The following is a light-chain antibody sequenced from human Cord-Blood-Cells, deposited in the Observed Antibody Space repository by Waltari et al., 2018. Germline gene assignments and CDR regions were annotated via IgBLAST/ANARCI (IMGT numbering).Light chain of an antibody. CDR2: DAS. CDR3: QQRSNWLT. Sequence: EIVLTQSPATLSLSPGERATLSCRASQSVSSYLAWYQQKPGQAPRLLIYDASNRSTGIPARFSCSGSGTDFTLTICSLEPEDFAVYYCQQRSNWLTFGGGTKVEIK. V-gene: IGKV3-11*01. CDR1: QSVSSY. J-gene: IGKJ4*01.